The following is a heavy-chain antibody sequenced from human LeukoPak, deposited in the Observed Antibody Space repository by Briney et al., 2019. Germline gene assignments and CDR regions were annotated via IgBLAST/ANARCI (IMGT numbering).Heavy chain of an antibody. J-gene: IGHJ3*02. V-gene: IGHV4-61*05. CDR1: GGSISSSSYY. Sequence: SETLSLTCTVSGGSISSSSYYWGWIRQPPGKGLEWIGYIHYSGGITYYNPSLKSRVTISVDTSKNQFSLKLSSVTAADTAVYYCARDRSGTGRDAFDIWGQGTMVTVSS. CDR2: IHYSGGIT. CDR3: ARDRSGTGRDAFDI. D-gene: IGHD3-3*01.